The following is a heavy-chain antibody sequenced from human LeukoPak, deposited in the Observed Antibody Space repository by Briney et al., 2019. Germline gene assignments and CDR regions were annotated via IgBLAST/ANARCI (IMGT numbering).Heavy chain of an antibody. CDR1: GVTFSDAW. CDR2: INLEADGGTP. J-gene: IGHJ4*02. V-gene: IGHV3-15*01. D-gene: IGHD2-2*01. Sequence: GGSLRLSCAASGVTFSDAWMNWVRQAQGNGLEWLGRINLEADGGTPDYAGPVKGRFTFSRDDSKTTLYLQMNSLKTEDTAVYYCTTGHCSGTTCYDYWGQGTLVTVSS. CDR3: TTGHCSGTTCYDY.